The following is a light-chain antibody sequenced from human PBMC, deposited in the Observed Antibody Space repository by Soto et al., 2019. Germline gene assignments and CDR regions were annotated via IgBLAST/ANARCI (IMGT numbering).Light chain of an antibody. V-gene: IGLV2-23*01. CDR2: EGS. J-gene: IGLJ1*01. CDR1: SSDVGSYNL. Sequence: QSVLTQPASVSGSPGQSITISCTGTSSDVGSYNLVSWYQQHPGKAPKLMIYEGSKRPSGVSKRFSGSKSGNTASLTISGLQAEDEADYYCCSYAGSSTYVFGTGTRSPS. CDR3: CSYAGSSTYV.